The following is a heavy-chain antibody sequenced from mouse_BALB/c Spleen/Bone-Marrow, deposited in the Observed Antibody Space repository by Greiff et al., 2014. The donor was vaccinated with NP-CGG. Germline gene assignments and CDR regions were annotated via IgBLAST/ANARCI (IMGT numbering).Heavy chain of an antibody. J-gene: IGHJ4*01. V-gene: IGHV1-87*01. CDR2: IYPGDGDA. CDR3: AWNYYYASSWSAMDY. Sequence: QVQLQQSGAELARPGASVKLSCKASGYTFTSYWMQWVKQRPGQGLEWIGTIYPGDGDARYTQKFKGKATLTADKSSSTAYMQLSSVASEDSAVYYCAWNYYYASSWSAMDYWGQGTSVTVSS. D-gene: IGHD1-1*01. CDR1: GYTFTSYW.